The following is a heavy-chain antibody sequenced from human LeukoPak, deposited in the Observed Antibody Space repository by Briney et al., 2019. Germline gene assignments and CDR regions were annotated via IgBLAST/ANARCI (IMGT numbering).Heavy chain of an antibody. CDR1: GDSITSSTCN. D-gene: IGHD2-2*02. CDR2: ISQSGNS. Sequence: SETLSLTCAVSGDSITSSTCNWSWIRQTPGKGLEWIGYISQSGNSYFTPSLKSRATISVDKSKNSFSLNLNFVTAADTAVYYCARDQVDYTFPDHFDYWGKGTLVIVSS. J-gene: IGHJ4*02. V-gene: IGHV4-30-2*01. CDR3: ARDQVDYTFPDHFDY.